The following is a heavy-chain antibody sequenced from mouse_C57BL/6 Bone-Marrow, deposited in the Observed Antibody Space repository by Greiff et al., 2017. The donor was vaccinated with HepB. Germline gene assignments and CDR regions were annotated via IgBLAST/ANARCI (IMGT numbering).Heavy chain of an antibody. CDR1: GFTFSSYA. CDR3: TREGIYYYGSSWYFDV. Sequence: EVQVVESGEGLVKPGGSLKLSCAASGFTFSSYAMSWVRQTPEKRLEWVAYISSGGDYIYYADTVKGRFTISRDNARNTLYLQMSSLKSEDTAMYYCTREGIYYYGSSWYFDVWGTGTTVTVSS. J-gene: IGHJ1*03. V-gene: IGHV5-9-1*02. D-gene: IGHD1-1*01. CDR2: ISSGGDYI.